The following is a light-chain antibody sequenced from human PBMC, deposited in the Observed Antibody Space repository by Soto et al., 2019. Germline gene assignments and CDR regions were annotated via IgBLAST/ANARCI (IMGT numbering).Light chain of an antibody. CDR1: SSDVGAYNF. J-gene: IGLJ1*01. CDR2: DVS. Sequence: QSALTQPASVSGSPGQSIPISCTGSSSDVGAYNFVSWYQQHPGKAPKLMIFDVSNRPSGVSNRFSGSKSGNTASLTISGLQAEDEADFYCSSPTTSSSYVFGTGTKLTVL. CDR3: SSPTTSSSYV. V-gene: IGLV2-14*03.